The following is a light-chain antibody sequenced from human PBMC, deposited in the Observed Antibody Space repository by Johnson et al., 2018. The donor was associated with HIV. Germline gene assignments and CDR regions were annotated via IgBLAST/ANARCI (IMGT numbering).Light chain of an antibody. V-gene: IGLV1-51*02. J-gene: IGLJ1*01. CDR1: SSNIGTNY. CDR2: ENN. Sequence: QSVLTQPPSVSAAPGQKVTISCSGSSSNIGTNYVSWYQQLPGTAPKLLMFENNQRPSGIPDRFSGSKSGTSATLGITGLQTGDEADYYCATWDSSLSTYVFGTGTKVTVL. CDR3: ATWDSSLSTYV.